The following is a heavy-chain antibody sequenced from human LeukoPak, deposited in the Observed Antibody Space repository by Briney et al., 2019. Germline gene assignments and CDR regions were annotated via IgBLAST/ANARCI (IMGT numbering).Heavy chain of an antibody. Sequence: GGSLRLSCAASGFTFSSYSMNWVRQAPGKGLEWVSFIISDSSAIYYADSVKGRFTISRDNAENSLYLQMNSLRDEDTAVYYYARAPLVRGVIPPFDYWGQGTLVSVSS. CDR3: ARAPLVRGVIPPFDY. CDR1: GFTFSSYS. J-gene: IGHJ4*02. V-gene: IGHV3-48*02. D-gene: IGHD3-10*01. CDR2: IISDSSAI.